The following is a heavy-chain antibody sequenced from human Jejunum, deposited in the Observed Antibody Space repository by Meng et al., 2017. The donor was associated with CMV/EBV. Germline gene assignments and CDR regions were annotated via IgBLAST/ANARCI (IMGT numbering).Heavy chain of an antibody. CDR1: YIFTSYG. CDR3: ARVITTLGVPMHFDS. D-gene: IGHD3-3*01. Sequence: YIFTSYGISWVRQAPGQGLEWMGWSSTFKGDTDYAQNFQGRVTLTTDTSTNTAYMEMRSLRSDDTAVYYCARVITTLGVPMHFDSWGQGTLVTVSS. J-gene: IGHJ4*02. CDR2: SSTFKGDT. V-gene: IGHV1-18*01.